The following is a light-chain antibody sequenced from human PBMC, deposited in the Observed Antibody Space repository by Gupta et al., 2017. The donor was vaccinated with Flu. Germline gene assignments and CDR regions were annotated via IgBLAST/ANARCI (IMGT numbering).Light chain of an antibody. CDR2: IAS. CDR1: QSVSIN. Sequence: TLSVSPGETDTLSCRGSQSVSINLSWYQQKPGQAPRLLIYIASTRATDIPATLSVSGSGTEFTLNISRLQSEDSAVYYCQQYQRCPPGFTFGPGTRVDFK. CDR3: QQYQRCPPGFT. J-gene: IGKJ3*01. V-gene: IGKV3-15*01.